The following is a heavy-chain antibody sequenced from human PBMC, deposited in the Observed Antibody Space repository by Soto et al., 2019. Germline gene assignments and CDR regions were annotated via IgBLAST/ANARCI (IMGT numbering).Heavy chain of an antibody. CDR3: AKVRLPLMVYEGVGWFDP. Sequence: VQLLESGGGLVQPGGSLRLSCAASGFTFSSYAMSWVRQAPGKGLEWVSAISGSGGSTYYADSVKGRFTISRDNSKNTLYLQMNSLRAEDTAVYYCAKVRLPLMVYEGVGWFDPWGQGTLVTVSS. J-gene: IGHJ5*02. CDR2: ISGSGGST. D-gene: IGHD2-8*01. V-gene: IGHV3-23*01. CDR1: GFTFSSYA.